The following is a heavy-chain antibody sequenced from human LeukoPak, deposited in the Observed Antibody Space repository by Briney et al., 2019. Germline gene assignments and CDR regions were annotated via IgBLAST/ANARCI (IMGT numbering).Heavy chain of an antibody. CDR1: GYTFTSYY. Sequence: ASVKVSCKASGYTFTSYYMHWVRQAPGQGLEWMGIINPSGGSTSYAQKFQGRVTMTRDMSTSTVYMELSSLRSEDTAVYYCARGGYYNILTGFRSRFLGFDSWGQGTLVTVSS. V-gene: IGHV1-46*01. D-gene: IGHD3-9*01. CDR3: ARGGYYNILTGFRSRFLGFDS. J-gene: IGHJ4*02. CDR2: INPSGGST.